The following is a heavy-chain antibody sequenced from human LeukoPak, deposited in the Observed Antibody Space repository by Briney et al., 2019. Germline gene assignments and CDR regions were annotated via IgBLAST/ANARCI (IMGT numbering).Heavy chain of an antibody. CDR1: GFTFSDYA. CDR3: ARKTGNYFDY. V-gene: IGHV3-30-3*01. D-gene: IGHD1-14*01. J-gene: IGHJ4*02. Sequence: AGRSLRLSCAASGFTFSDYAMHWVRQAPGKGLEWVAVISYDETNKYYADSVRVRFTISRDNSKNTLYLQMNSLRAEDTAVYYCARKTGNYFDYWGQGTLVTVSS. CDR2: ISYDETNK.